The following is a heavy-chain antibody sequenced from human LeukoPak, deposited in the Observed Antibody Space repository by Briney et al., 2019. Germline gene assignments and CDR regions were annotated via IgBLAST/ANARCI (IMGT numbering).Heavy chain of an antibody. Sequence: PSETLSLTCTVSGASIGSGNYYWTWIRQHSGKGLEWIGYIHFTGSRYYNPSLKSRVTISLDTPANQFSLKLNSVTAADTAVYYCARLEMSTHYYDSWGQGTLVTVSS. CDR2: IHFTGSR. V-gene: IGHV4-31*03. J-gene: IGHJ5*01. CDR3: ARLEMSTHYYDS. CDR1: GASIGSGNYY. D-gene: IGHD5-24*01.